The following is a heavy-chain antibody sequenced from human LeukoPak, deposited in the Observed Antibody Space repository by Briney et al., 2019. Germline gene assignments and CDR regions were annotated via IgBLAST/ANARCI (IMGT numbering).Heavy chain of an antibody. CDR2: ISGSGGST. Sequence: GGSPRLSCAASGFTFSSYAMSWVRQAPGKGLEWVSAISGSGGSTYYADSVKGRFTISRDNSKNTLYLQMNSLRAEDTAVYYCAKDLMRGCSSTSCYAGDYWGQGTLVTVSS. J-gene: IGHJ4*02. CDR1: GFTFSSYA. D-gene: IGHD2-2*01. CDR3: AKDLMRGCSSTSCYAGDY. V-gene: IGHV3-23*01.